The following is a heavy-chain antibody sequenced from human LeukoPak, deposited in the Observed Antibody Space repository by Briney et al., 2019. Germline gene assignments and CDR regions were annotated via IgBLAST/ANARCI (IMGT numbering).Heavy chain of an antibody. CDR3: AKDALHYGSKAFDF. CDR2: ISGSGGST. V-gene: IGHV3-23*01. CDR1: GFTFSSYA. J-gene: IGHJ3*01. Sequence: PGGSLRLSCAASGFTFSSYAMSWVRQAPGKGLEWVSAISGSGGSTYYADSVKGRFTISKDNSKNTLFLQMNSLRAEDTAVYYCAKDALHYGSKAFDFWGQGTMVTVSS. D-gene: IGHD3-10*01.